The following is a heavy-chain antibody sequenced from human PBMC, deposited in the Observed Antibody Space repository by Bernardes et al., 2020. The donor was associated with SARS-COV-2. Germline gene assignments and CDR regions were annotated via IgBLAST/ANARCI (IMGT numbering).Heavy chain of an antibody. Sequence: GGSLRLSCAASGFTFTSNWMHWVRQAPGKGLVWVSRINGDGRNIKYADSVKGRFTISRDNAKNTLYLQMNSLSAEDTAVYYCARGSQVGVNYWGQGTLVTVSS. D-gene: IGHD1-26*01. CDR1: GFTFTSNW. V-gene: IGHV3-74*03. CDR3: ARGSQVGVNY. CDR2: INGDGRNI. J-gene: IGHJ4*02.